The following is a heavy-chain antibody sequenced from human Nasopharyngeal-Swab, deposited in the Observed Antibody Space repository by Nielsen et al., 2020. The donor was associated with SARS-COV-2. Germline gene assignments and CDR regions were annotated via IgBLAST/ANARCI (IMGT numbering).Heavy chain of an antibody. CDR3: ARDRGYYAFDY. V-gene: IGHV3-7*01. CDR1: GLSFSEFW. CDR2: MNKDGSEK. D-gene: IGHD5-12*01. J-gene: IGHJ4*02. Sequence: GESLKISCAASGLSFSEFWMYWVRQAPGKGLEWVASMNKDGSEKYYGDSVRGRFTTSRDNAENSLSLQMNSLRGEDTAVYYCARDRGYYAFDYWGQGTLVTVSS.